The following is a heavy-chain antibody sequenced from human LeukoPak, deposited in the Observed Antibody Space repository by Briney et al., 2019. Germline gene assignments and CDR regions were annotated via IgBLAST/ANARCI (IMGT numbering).Heavy chain of an antibody. V-gene: IGHV3-30*03. CDR1: GFTFSSYG. J-gene: IGHJ4*02. CDR3: ASGLVGATGDY. Sequence: PGRSLRLSCAASGFTFSSYGMHWVRQAPGKGLEWVAVISYDGSNKYYADSVKGRFTISRDNSKNTLYLQMNSLRAEDTAVYYCASGLVGATGDYWGQGTPVTVSS. D-gene: IGHD1-26*01. CDR2: ISYDGSNK.